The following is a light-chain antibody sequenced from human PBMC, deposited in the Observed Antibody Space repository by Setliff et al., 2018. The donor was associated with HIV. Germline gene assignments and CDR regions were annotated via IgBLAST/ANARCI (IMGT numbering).Light chain of an antibody. CDR2: DVS. Sequence: ALTQPASVSGSPGQSITISCTGTSSDVGGYNYVSWYQQHPGKAPKLMIYDVSNRPSGVSNRFSGSKSGNTASLTISGLQAEDEADYYCSSYTSSIPYVFGTGTKVTVL. CDR1: SSDVGGYNY. J-gene: IGLJ1*01. CDR3: SSYTSSIPYV. V-gene: IGLV2-14*01.